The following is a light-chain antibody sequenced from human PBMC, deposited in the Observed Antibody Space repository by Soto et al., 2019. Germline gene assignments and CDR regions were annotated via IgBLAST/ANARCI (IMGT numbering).Light chain of an antibody. J-gene: IGKJ1*01. CDR3: QQYNDWPLT. CDR2: GAF. Sequence: EILVTQSPVTLSVSPGERATLSCRASQSVSSNLAWYQQKPGQAPSLLIYGAFTRATGIPARFSGTGSGTEFTLTISSLQSEDFALYYCQQYNDWPLTFGQGTKV. V-gene: IGKV3-15*01. CDR1: QSVSSN.